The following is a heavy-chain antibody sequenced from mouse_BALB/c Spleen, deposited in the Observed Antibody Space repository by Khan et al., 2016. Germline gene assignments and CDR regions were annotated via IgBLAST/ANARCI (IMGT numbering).Heavy chain of an antibody. V-gene: IGHV14-3*02. CDR2: IDPANGNT. CDR1: GFNIKDTY. D-gene: IGHD2-1*01. CDR3: ARSGGNSLAWFAY. Sequence: VQLQQSGAELVKPGASVKLSCTASGFNIKDTYMHWVKQRPEQGLEWIGRIDPANGNTKYDPKFQGKATITADTSSNTAYLQLSSLTSEDTAVYYCARSGGNSLAWFAYWGQGTLVTVSA. J-gene: IGHJ3*01.